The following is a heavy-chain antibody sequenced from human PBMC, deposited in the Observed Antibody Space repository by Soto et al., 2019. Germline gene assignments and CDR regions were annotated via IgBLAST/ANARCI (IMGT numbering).Heavy chain of an antibody. D-gene: IGHD5-12*01. J-gene: IGHJ1*01. V-gene: IGHV3-7*01. Sequence: PGGSLRLSCAASGFTFSSYWMSWVRQAPGKGLEWVANIKQDGSEKYYVDSVKGRFTISRDNAKNSLYLQMNSLRAEDTAVYYCARGYGEMATIKYFQHWGQGTLVTVSS. CDR1: GFTFSSYW. CDR2: IKQDGSEK. CDR3: ARGYGEMATIKYFQH.